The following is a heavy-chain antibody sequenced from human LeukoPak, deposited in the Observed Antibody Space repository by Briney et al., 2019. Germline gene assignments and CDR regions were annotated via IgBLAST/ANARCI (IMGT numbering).Heavy chain of an antibody. CDR1: GGSISSYY. V-gene: IGHV4-59*01. Sequence: SETLSLTCTVSGGSISSYYWSWIRQPPGKGLDWIGYIYYSGSNKYNPSLKSRVTISVDTSKNQFSLKLNSVIAADTAVYYCASDRPGSNAFDIWGQGTMVTVSS. J-gene: IGHJ3*02. D-gene: IGHD3-10*01. CDR2: IYYSGSN. CDR3: ASDRPGSNAFDI.